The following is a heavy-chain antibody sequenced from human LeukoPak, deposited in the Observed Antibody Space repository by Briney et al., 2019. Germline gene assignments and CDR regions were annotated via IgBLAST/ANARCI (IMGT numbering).Heavy chain of an antibody. CDR3: AREDIVVVPAAIGGDFDY. CDR1: GYTFTSYY. V-gene: IGHV1-46*01. CDR2: INPSGGST. D-gene: IGHD2-2*01. Sequence: GASVKVSCKASGYTFTSYYMHWVRQAPGQGLEWMGIINPSGGSTSYAQEFQGRVTMTRDTSTSTVYMELSSLRSEDTAVYYCAREDIVVVPAAIGGDFDYWGQGTLVTVSS. J-gene: IGHJ4*02.